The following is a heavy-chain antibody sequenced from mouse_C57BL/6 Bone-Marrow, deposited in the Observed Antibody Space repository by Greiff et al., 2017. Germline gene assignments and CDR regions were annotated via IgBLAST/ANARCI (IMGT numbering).Heavy chain of an antibody. D-gene: IGHD2-12*01. CDR1: GFSLTSYG. Sequence: QVQLQQSGPGLVQPSQSLSITCTVSGFSLTSYGVHWVRQSPGKGLAWLGVIWSGGSTDYNAAFISRLSISKDNSKSQVFFKMNSLQADDTAIYYCATYYSGYFGYWGQGTTLTVSS. CDR3: ATYYSGYFGY. CDR2: IWSGGST. J-gene: IGHJ2*01. V-gene: IGHV2-2*01.